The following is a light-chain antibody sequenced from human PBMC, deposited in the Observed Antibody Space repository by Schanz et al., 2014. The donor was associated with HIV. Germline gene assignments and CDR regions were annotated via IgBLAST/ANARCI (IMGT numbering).Light chain of an antibody. V-gene: IGKV3-11*01. CDR2: DAS. Sequence: EIVMTQSPATLSVSPGERATLSCRASQSVSSYLAWYQQKPGQAPRLLIYDASNRATGIPARFSGSGSGTDFTLTISSLEPEDFAVYYCQQYGDSPHTFGRGTKLEIK. CDR3: QQYGDSPHT. J-gene: IGKJ2*01. CDR1: QSVSSY.